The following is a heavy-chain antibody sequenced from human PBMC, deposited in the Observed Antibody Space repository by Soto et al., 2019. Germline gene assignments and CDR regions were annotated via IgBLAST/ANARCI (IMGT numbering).Heavy chain of an antibody. Sequence: QVRLVESGGGLVKPGGSLRLSCVASGFTFTDHYMSWIRQAPGKGLEWIAYMSPSGSGISYADSAKGRFTISRDNARNTVYLQMNTLRAEDTAVYYCVRTARLVDYWGQGTLVTVSS. CDR1: GFTFTDHY. CDR3: VRTARLVDY. V-gene: IGHV3-11*01. CDR2: MSPSGSGI. J-gene: IGHJ4*02.